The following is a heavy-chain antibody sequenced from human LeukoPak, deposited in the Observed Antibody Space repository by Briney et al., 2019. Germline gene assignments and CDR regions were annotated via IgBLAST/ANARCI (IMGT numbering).Heavy chain of an antibody. CDR2: IYYSGST. Sequence: PSETLSLTCTVSGGSISSYYWSWIRQPPGKGLEWIGYIYYSGSTNYSPSLKSRVTISVNTSKNQFSLKLSSVSAADTAVYYCARDFGVAAFDIWGQGTMVTVSS. J-gene: IGHJ3*02. D-gene: IGHD3-16*01. CDR1: GGSISSYY. V-gene: IGHV4-59*01. CDR3: ARDFGVAAFDI.